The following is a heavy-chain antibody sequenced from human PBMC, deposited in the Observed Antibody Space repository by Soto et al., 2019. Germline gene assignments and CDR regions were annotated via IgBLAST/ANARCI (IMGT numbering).Heavy chain of an antibody. D-gene: IGHD6-13*01. J-gene: IGHJ3*02. V-gene: IGHV3-11*01. Sequence: PGGSLRLSCAASGFTFSDYYMSWIRQAPGKGLEWVSYISSSSSTIYYADSVKGRFTISRDNAENSLYLQMNSLRAEDTAVYYCASKQLVLGDGFDIWGQGTMVTVSS. CDR1: GFTFSDYY. CDR3: ASKQLVLGDGFDI. CDR2: ISSSSSTI.